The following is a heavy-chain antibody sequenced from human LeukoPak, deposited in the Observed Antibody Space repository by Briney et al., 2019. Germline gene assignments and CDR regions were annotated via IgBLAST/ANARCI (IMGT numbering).Heavy chain of an antibody. J-gene: IGHJ4*02. CDR2: ISGAGVSA. CDR1: AFSISGYA. Sequence: PGGSLRVSCAASAFSISGYALSWVRQAPGEGLEWVSSISGAGVSANYADSVRGRFTISRDNSKKTVYLQMSSLRAEDTAIYYCATSEIAPYYFDNWGQGTQVTVSS. D-gene: IGHD3-16*01. CDR3: ATSEIAPYYFDN. V-gene: IGHV3-23*01.